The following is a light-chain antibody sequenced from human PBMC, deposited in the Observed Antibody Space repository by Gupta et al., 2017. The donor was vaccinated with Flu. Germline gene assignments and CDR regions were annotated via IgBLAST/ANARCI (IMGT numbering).Light chain of an antibody. CDR3: QQYGGSPLYT. CDR1: QKISSSY. J-gene: IGKJ2*01. Sequence: EVVLTQSPDTLSLSPGERATLSCRASQKISSSYLAWHQQRPGQAPRLLISGTINRAAGTPDRFSGSGSGTEFTLTINNLEPGDSALYFCQQYGGSPLYTFGQGTKVDIK. V-gene: IGKV3-20*01. CDR2: GTI.